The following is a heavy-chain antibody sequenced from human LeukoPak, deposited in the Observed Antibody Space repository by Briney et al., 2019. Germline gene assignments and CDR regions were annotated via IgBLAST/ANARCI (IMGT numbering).Heavy chain of an antibody. CDR2: INPNSGGT. CDR1: GYTFTGYY. J-gene: IGHJ6*03. Sequence: ASVKVSCKASGYTFTGYYMHWVRQAPGQGLEWMGWINPNSGGTNYAQKLQGRVTMTTDTSTSTAYMDLRSLRSDDTAVYYCARDLHRVVVRGVPHYYYYMDVWGKGTTVTISS. CDR3: ARDLHRVVVRGVPHYYYYMDV. D-gene: IGHD3-10*01. V-gene: IGHV1-2*02.